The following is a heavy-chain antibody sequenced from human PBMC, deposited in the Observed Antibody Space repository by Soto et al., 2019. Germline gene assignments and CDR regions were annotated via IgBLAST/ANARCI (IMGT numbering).Heavy chain of an antibody. CDR3: AKIFWGTYYGFGGGPVYFTY. D-gene: IGHD3-3*01. CDR1: GFTFSSYS. J-gene: IGHJ4*02. CDR2: ISSSSSYI. Sequence: GGSLRLSCAASGFTFSSYSMNWVRQAPGKGLEWVSSISSSSSYIYYADSVKGRFTISRDNSKNTLYLQMNSLRAEDTAVYYCAKIFWGTYYGFGGGPVYFTYRGRGTPVPVSS. V-gene: IGHV3-21*04.